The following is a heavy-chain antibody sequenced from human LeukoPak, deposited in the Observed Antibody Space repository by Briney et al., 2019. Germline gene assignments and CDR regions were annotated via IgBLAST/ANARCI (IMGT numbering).Heavy chain of an antibody. V-gene: IGHV3-11*03. J-gene: IGHJ5*02. CDR1: GFTVSSNY. CDR3: ARSPPHSKLRFDP. CDR2: ISSSSSSI. D-gene: IGHD6-13*01. Sequence: GGSLRLSCAASGFTVSSNYMSWIRQAPGKGLEWVSYISSSSSSIDYADSVKGRFTISRDNAKNSLYLQMNSLRAEDTAVYYCARSPPHSKLRFDPWGQGTLVTVSS.